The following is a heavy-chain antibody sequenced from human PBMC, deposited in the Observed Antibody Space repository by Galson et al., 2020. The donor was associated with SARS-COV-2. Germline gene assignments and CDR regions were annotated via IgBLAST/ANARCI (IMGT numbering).Heavy chain of an antibody. D-gene: IGHD6-19*01. CDR2: VYYTGTT. CDR3: ATYISAWSAFNY. Sequence: KGLEWIGYVYYTGTTNYNPSLKSRVAISVDTSKRQFSLILSSVTAADTAVYYCATYISAWSAFNYWGQGTLVTVSS. J-gene: IGHJ4*02. V-gene: IGHV4-59*08.